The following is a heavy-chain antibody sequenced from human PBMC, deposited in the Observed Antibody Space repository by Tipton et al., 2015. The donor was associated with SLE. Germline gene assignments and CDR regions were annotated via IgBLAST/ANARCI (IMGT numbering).Heavy chain of an antibody. J-gene: IGHJ4*02. CDR1: GGSFSGYY. CDR3: ARGDTTMVNFVDY. CDR2: ISHSGST. D-gene: IGHD5-18*01. Sequence: TLSLTCAVYGGSFSGYYWSWIRQPPGKGLEWIGEISHSGSTNYHPSLESRVTISVDTSKNQFSLKLSSVTAADTAVYYCARGDTTMVNFVDYWGQGTLVTVSS. V-gene: IGHV4-34*01.